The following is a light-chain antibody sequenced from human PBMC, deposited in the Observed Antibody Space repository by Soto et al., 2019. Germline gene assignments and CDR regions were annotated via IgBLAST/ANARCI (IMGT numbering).Light chain of an antibody. Sequence: IVLTQSPGTLSLSPGERATLSCRASQSVPESYLGWYQQRPGQAPRLLIYDVSNRATGIPDRFSGSESGTEYTLTISRLEPEDFAVYYCHQYAWSPLTFGQGTRLEIK. J-gene: IGKJ5*01. CDR3: HQYAWSPLT. CDR1: QSVPESY. V-gene: IGKV3-20*01. CDR2: DVS.